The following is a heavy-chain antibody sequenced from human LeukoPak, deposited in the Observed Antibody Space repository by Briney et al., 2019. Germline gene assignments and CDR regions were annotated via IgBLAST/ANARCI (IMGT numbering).Heavy chain of an antibody. J-gene: IGHJ4*02. Sequence: GASVKVSCKASGDTFSNYGFSWVRQAPGQGLEWMGGIIPIFGTANYAQKFQGRVTITADESTSTAYMELSSLRSEDTAVYYCARAVATIIDYWGQGTLVTVSS. CDR3: ARAVATIIDY. CDR2: IIPIFGTA. D-gene: IGHD5-12*01. V-gene: IGHV1-69*13. CDR1: GDTFSNYG.